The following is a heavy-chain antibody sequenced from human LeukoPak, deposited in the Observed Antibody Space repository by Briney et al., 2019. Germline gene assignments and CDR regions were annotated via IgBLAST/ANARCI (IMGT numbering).Heavy chain of an antibody. Sequence: GGSLRLSYAASGFTFSSYGMHWVRQAPGKGLEWVAVIWHDGSNEYYADSVKGRFTISRDNSKNTLSLQMNSLRAEDTAVYYCARDNVGATDLDHWGQGTLVTVSS. CDR2: IWHDGSNE. CDR1: GFTFSSYG. CDR3: ARDNVGATDLDH. D-gene: IGHD1-26*01. V-gene: IGHV3-33*01. J-gene: IGHJ4*02.